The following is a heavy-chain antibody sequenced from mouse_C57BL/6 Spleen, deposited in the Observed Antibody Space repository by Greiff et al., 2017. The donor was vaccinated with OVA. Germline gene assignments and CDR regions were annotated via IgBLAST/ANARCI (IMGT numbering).Heavy chain of an antibody. CDR1: GYTFTDYN. CDR2: INPNNGGT. D-gene: IGHD2-4*01. Sequence: VQLQQSGPELVKPGASVKMSCKASGYTFTDYNMHWVKQSHGKSLEWIGYINPNNGGTSYNQKFKGKATLTVNKSSSTAYMELRSLTSEDSAVYYCARGNLYYDYDEGFAYWGQGTLVTVSA. CDR3: ARGNLYYDYDEGFAY. V-gene: IGHV1-22*01. J-gene: IGHJ3*01.